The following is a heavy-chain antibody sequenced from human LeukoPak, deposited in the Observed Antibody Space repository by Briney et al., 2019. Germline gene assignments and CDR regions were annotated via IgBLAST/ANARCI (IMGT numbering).Heavy chain of an antibody. J-gene: IGHJ4*02. CDR1: GGSISSGSYH. V-gene: IGHV4-61*02. CDR2: IYTSGST. D-gene: IGHD1-26*01. Sequence: SDTLTLTCTVSGGSISSGSYHWSWIRQPAGKGLGWIGRIYTSGSTNYIPSLKSRVTISVDTSKNQLSLKLSSVSAADTAVYYCARDPRVGATPYWGQGTLVTVSS. CDR3: ARDPRVGATPY.